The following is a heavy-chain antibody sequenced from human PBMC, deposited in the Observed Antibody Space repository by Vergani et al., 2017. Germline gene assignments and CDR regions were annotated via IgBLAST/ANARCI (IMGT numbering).Heavy chain of an antibody. J-gene: IGHJ5*02. V-gene: IGHV4-39*01. D-gene: IGHD6-19*01. CDR1: GASIRSSNYY. Sequence: QLQLQESGPGLVKPSATLSLTCSVSGASIRSSNYYWGWIRQPPGKGLEWIASIYYSGSTYYNPSLKSRVTISVDTSKNQFFLKLSSVTAADTAVYFGARHSTVEWLVKLGWIDPWGQGILVTVSS. CDR3: ARHSTVEWLVKLGWIDP. CDR2: IYYSGST.